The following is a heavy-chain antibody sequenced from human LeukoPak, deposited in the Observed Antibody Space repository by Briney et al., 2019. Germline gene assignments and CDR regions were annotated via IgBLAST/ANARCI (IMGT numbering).Heavy chain of an antibody. CDR3: ARDQYGSGDGYYMDV. J-gene: IGHJ6*03. CDR1: GFTFTTYW. V-gene: IGHV3-7*01. CDR2: IKQDGTEK. Sequence: GESLRLSCAASGFTFTTYWMSWVRQAPGKGLEWVANIKQDGTEKYYVDSVKGRFTISRDNAKNSLYLQMNSLRAEDTAVYYCARDQYGSGDGYYMDVWGKGTTVTISS. D-gene: IGHD3-10*01.